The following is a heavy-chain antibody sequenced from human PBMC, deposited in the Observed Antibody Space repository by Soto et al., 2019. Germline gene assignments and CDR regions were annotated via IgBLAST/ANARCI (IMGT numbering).Heavy chain of an antibody. Sequence: GGSLRLSCEASGFTFSDCAMSWVRQAPGKGLEWVSGISGTGRSTFYADSVKDRFTISRDNSKNTVYLQMTSLRAEDTAVYYCAKGNTTGWYFFDYWGQGTLVTVSS. V-gene: IGHV3-23*01. CDR2: ISGTGRST. CDR3: AKGNTTGWYFFDY. J-gene: IGHJ4*02. CDR1: GFTFSDCA. D-gene: IGHD6-19*01.